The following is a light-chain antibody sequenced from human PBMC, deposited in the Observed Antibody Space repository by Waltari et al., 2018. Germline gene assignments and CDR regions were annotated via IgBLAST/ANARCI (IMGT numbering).Light chain of an antibody. CDR1: QSVSSY. CDR3: QQRVNWPLT. J-gene: IGKJ4*01. Sequence: EIVLTQYPATLSLSPGERATLSCRASQSVSSYLVWYQQKPGQAPRRRIYDASTRATGNPARFSGSGSGTDFTLTISGLEPEDFAVYYCQQRVNWPLTFGGGTNVEI. CDR2: DAS. V-gene: IGKV3-11*01.